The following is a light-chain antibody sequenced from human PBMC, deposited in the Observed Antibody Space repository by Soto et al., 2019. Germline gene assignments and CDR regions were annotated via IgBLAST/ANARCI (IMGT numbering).Light chain of an antibody. Sequence: EIVMTQSPATLSVSPGERATLSCRASQSVSSNLAWYQQKPGQAPRLLIYGASTRASGVPARFRGSGSGTEFTLTISSLQPDDFATYYCQQYNGTFGQGTKVDIK. CDR2: GAS. CDR1: QSVSSN. V-gene: IGKV3-15*01. CDR3: QQYNGT. J-gene: IGKJ1*01.